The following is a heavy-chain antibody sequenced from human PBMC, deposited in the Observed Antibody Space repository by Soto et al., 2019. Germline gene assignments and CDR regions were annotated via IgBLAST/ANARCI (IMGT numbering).Heavy chain of an antibody. CDR2: INAYNGNT. D-gene: IGHD4-17*01. J-gene: IGHJ4*02. CDR3: ARDVAYGLIDY. Sequence: QVQLVQSGAEVKTPGASVKVSCKPSGYTFTRYAISWVRQAPGQGLEWMGWINAYNGNTHYAQKLQGRVTMTTDTSTSTAYMELRSLRSDDTAVYYCARDVAYGLIDYWGQGTLVTVSS. V-gene: IGHV1-18*01. CDR1: GYTFTRYA.